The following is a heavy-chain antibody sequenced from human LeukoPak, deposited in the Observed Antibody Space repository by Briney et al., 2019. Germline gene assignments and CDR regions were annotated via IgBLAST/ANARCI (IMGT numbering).Heavy chain of an antibody. D-gene: IGHD6-6*01. CDR2: ISWNNGSI. Sequence: GGSLRLSCAASGFTFDDYAMHWVRQAPGKGLEWVSGISWNNGSIGYADSVKGRFTISRDNAKNSLYLQMNSLRAEDMALYYCAKSEYSSSSGYFQHWGQGTLVTVSS. CDR1: GFTFDDYA. V-gene: IGHV3-9*03. J-gene: IGHJ1*01. CDR3: AKSEYSSSSGYFQH.